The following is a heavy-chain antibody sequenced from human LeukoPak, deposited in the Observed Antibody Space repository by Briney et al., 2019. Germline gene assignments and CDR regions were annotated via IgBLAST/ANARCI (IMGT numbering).Heavy chain of an antibody. J-gene: IGHJ4*02. CDR3: ARRRGPSRYFDH. Sequence: SETLSLTCTDSGGSFSGYYWSWIRQPPGKELEWIGEINHSGSTNYNPSLKSRVTISVDTSKNQFSLKLSSVTAADTAVYYCARRRGPSRYFDHWGQGSLVTVSS. CDR1: GGSFSGYY. CDR2: INHSGST. D-gene: IGHD3-10*01. V-gene: IGHV4-34*01.